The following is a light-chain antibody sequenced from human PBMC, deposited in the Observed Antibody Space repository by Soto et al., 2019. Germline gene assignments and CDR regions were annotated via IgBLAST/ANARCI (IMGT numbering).Light chain of an antibody. V-gene: IGKV1-33*01. CDR1: QAISNH. CDR3: QQTDKLPLT. Sequence: DIQMTQSPSPLPASVGDRVIITCQASQAISNHLNWYQQKPGRAPKLLIYDTSNLETGVPSRFRGSGGGTDFTFTITSLQPEDFATYSCQQTDKLPLTFGGGTKVDMK. CDR2: DTS. J-gene: IGKJ4*01.